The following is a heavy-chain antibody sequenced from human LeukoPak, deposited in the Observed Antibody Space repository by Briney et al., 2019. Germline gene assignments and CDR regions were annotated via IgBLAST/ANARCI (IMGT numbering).Heavy chain of an antibody. CDR2: IKQDGSEK. V-gene: IGHV3-7*01. CDR1: GFTFSSYW. CDR3: ARGLDYDFWTGYYPFDY. J-gene: IGHJ4*02. D-gene: IGHD3-3*01. Sequence: GGSLRLSCAASGFTFSSYWMSWVRQAPGKGLEWVANIKQDGSEKYYVDSVKGRFTISRDNAKNSLYLQMNSLRAEDTAVYYCARGLDYDFWTGYYPFDYWGQGTLVTVSS.